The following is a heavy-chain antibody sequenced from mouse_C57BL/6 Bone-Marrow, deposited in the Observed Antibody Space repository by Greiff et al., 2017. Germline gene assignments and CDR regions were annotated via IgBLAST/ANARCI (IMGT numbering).Heavy chain of an antibody. D-gene: IGHD2-3*01. CDR2: ISGGGGNT. Sequence: EVMLVESGGGLVKPGGSLKLSCAASGFTFSSYTMSWVRQTPEKRLEWVATISGGGGNTYYPDSVKGRFTISRDNAKNTLYLQRSSLRSEDTALYYCARRWGYYKAMDYWGQGTSGTVSS. CDR3: ARRWGYYKAMDY. J-gene: IGHJ4*01. V-gene: IGHV5-9*01. CDR1: GFTFSSYT.